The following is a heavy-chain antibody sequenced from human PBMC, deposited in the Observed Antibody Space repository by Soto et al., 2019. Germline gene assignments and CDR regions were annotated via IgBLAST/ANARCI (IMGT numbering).Heavy chain of an antibody. CDR3: ARHDIFTGYYIYYGMDV. D-gene: IGHD3-9*01. CDR2: ISAYNGNT. CDR1: GYTFTSYG. J-gene: IGHJ6*02. V-gene: IGHV1-18*01. Sequence: GASVKVSCKASGYTFTSYGSSWVRRAPGQGLEWMGWISAYNGNTNYAQKLQGRVTMTTDTSTSTAYMELRSLRSDDTAVYYCARHDIFTGYYIYYGMDVWGQGTTVTVSS.